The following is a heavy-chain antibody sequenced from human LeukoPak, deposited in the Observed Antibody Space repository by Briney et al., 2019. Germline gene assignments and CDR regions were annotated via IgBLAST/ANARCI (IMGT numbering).Heavy chain of an antibody. CDR1: GYTFTSND. Sequence: ASVKVSCKASGYTFTSNDINWVRPATGQGLEWMGWMNSHSASVGYAQKFQGRVIMTWDTSISTAYMELSSLTSDDTAVYYCVRVPQRVPHNWFDPWGQGTLVTVSS. V-gene: IGHV1-8*01. J-gene: IGHJ5*02. D-gene: IGHD1-1*01. CDR3: VRVPQRVPHNWFDP. CDR2: MNSHSASV.